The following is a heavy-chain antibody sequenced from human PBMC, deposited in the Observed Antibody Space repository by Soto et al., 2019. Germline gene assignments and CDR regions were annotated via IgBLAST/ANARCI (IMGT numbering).Heavy chain of an antibody. Sequence: QVQLVQSGAEVKKPGASVKISCKASGYTFTRYTMNWVRQAPGPRLEWMGWINPDNGNTKSSQKFQDRVIITRDTSASTAYMHLSSLRSEDMAVYYCARGIATGQLDPWGQGTLVTVSS. V-gene: IGHV1-3*01. CDR1: GYTFTRYT. D-gene: IGHD2-15*01. CDR2: INPDNGNT. J-gene: IGHJ5*02. CDR3: ARGIATGQLDP.